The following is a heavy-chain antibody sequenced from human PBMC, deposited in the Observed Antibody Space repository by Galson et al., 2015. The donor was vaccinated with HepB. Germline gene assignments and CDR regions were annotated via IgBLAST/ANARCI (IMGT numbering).Heavy chain of an antibody. Sequence: SLRLSCAASGFIVDGSGMSWVRQAPGKGLEWVSGISASGGKTYYADSLKGRFTISKENSQNTVYLQMNSLRVDDSALYYCTRDSGWESAYWGQGTLVTVSS. CDR1: GFIVDGSG. CDR2: ISASGGKT. D-gene: IGHD3-10*01. CDR3: TRDSGWESAY. V-gene: IGHV3-23*01. J-gene: IGHJ4*02.